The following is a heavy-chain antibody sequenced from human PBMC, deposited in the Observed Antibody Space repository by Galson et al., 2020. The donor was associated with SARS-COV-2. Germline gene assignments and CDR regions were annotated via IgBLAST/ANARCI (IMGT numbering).Heavy chain of an antibody. V-gene: IGHV4-61*01. Sequence: PSETLSLTCTVSGVSVNSATYYWTWIRQPPGKGLEWIGFISYSGSTNYNPSLKSRVTISLDTSKNQFSLTLTSVTAADTAVYYCARDYYDSTFYTNNWFDPWGQGTLVTVSA. J-gene: IGHJ5*02. D-gene: IGHD3-22*01. CDR2: ISYSGST. CDR3: ARDYYDSTFYTNNWFDP. CDR1: GVSVNSATYY.